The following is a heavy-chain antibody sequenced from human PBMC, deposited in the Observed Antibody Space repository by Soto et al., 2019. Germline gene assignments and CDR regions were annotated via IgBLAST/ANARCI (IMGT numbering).Heavy chain of an antibody. CDR3: ARTYYDFWSGYWRWFDP. V-gene: IGHV4-59*01. D-gene: IGHD3-3*01. Sequence: ETPSLTCTVVGCSMSGYYSSWMRHPPKKELEWIGYIYYSGSTNYNPSLKSRVTISIDTSKNQFSLKLSSVTAADTAVYYCARTYYDFWSGYWRWFDPWGQGTLVTVPQ. CDR2: IYYSGST. J-gene: IGHJ5*02. CDR1: GCSMSGYY.